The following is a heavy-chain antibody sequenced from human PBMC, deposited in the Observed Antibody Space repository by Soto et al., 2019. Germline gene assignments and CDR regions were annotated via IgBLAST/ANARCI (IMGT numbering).Heavy chain of an antibody. V-gene: IGHV3-30*18. J-gene: IGHJ5*02. CDR2: ISYDGSNK. Sequence: PGGSLRLSCAASGFTFSSYGMHWVRQAPGKGLEWVAVISYDGSNKYYADSVEGRFTISRDNSKNTLYLQMNSLRAEDTAVYYCAKDGYCSGGSCYSPRWFDTWGQGTLVTVSS. CDR3: AKDGYCSGGSCYSPRWFDT. CDR1: GFTFSSYG. D-gene: IGHD2-15*01.